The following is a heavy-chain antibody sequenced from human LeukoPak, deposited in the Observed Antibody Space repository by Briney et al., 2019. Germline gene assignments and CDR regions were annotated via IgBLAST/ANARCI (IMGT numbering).Heavy chain of an antibody. CDR3: ARARDYGSGKANAFDI. J-gene: IGHJ3*02. D-gene: IGHD3-10*01. CDR1: GFTFSSYW. CDR2: IRRDGSEK. V-gene: IGHV3-7*05. Sequence: GGSLRLSCAASGFTFSSYWMSWVRQAPGKGLEWVANIRRDGSEKYYVDSVKSRFTISRDNAEDSLYLQMNSLRAEDTAVYYCARARDYGSGKANAFDIWGQGTMVTVSS.